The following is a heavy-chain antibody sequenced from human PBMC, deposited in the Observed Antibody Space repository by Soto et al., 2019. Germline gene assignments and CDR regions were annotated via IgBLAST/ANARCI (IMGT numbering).Heavy chain of an antibody. CDR2: IYPGDSDT. CDR3: ARRGTAMGSRGYYEMDI. Sequence: EVQLVQSGAEVKKPGESLRISCQGSGYKFGNYWTGWVRQTPGKGLEWMGIIYPGDSDTRYSPSFQGQVTISADKSIDTAYLRSSGQKASDTATYYCARRGTAMGSRGYYEMDIWAKGTTLTVSS. J-gene: IGHJ6*04. D-gene: IGHD2-2*01. CDR1: GYKFGNYW. V-gene: IGHV5-51*01.